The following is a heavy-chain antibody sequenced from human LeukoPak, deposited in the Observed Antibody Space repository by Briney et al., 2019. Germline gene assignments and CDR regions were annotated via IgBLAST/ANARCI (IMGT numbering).Heavy chain of an antibody. CDR2: ISSSSSTI. D-gene: IGHD6-19*01. V-gene: IGHV3-48*01. CDR3: ARDIRGWYWVSAFDI. J-gene: IGHJ3*02. Sequence: KPGGSLRLSCAASGFTFSSYSMNWVRQAPGKGLEWVSYISSSSSTIYYADSVKGRFTISRDNANNSLYLQMNSLRAEDTAVYYCARDIRGWYWVSAFDIWGQGTMVTVSS. CDR1: GFTFSSYS.